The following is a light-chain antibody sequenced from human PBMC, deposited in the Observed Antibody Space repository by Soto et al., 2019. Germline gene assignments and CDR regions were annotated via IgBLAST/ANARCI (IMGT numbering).Light chain of an antibody. Sequence: DIQMTQSPSSLSASVGDRVTITCRASQGISNYLAWYQQKPGKVPKLLIYAASTLQSEVPSRFSGSGSVTDFTLTISSLQPEDVATYYWQKYNSAPRTFGQWTKVEIK. CDR1: QGISNY. V-gene: IGKV1-27*01. CDR3: QKYNSAPRT. CDR2: AAS. J-gene: IGKJ1*01.